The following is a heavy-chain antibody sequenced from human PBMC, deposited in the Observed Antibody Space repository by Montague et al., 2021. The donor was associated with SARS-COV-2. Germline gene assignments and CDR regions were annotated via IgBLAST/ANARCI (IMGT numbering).Heavy chain of an antibody. Sequence: SETLSLTCAVSGGPFTTYYCNWIRQPPGKGLEWIGEINHGGSPYNPPLQSRVTISVDTSKRQFSLTMTSMTAAATALYFCSSAPVGGPRYAGMDVWGQGTTVTVSS. CDR2: INHGGSP. CDR1: GGPFTTYY. J-gene: IGHJ6*02. V-gene: IGHV4-34*01. CDR3: SSAPVGGPRYAGMDV. D-gene: IGHD1-26*01.